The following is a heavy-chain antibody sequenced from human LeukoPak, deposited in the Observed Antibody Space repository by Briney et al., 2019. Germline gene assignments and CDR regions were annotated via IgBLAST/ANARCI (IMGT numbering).Heavy chain of an antibody. D-gene: IGHD2-2*02. J-gene: IGHJ3*02. CDR2: IYYSGST. V-gene: IGHV4-59*01. CDR3: ARRSPIVVPAAIERGAFDI. Sequence: SETLSLTCTVSGGSISSYYWIWIRKPPGKGLEGIRYIYYSGSTNYNPYPKSRVTISVDTSKNQFSLKLSSVTAADTAVYYCARRSPIVVPAAIERGAFDIWGQGTMVTVSS. CDR1: GGSISSYY.